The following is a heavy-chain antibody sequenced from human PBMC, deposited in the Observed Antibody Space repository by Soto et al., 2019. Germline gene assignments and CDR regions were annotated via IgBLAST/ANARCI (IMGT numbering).Heavy chain of an antibody. Sequence: QVQLVQSGAEVKKPGASVKVSCKASGYTFTNSDINWVRQAPGQGLEWMGWMNPDSGHAAYAQKFQGRVTLTTSTSTSTVYMEMRSLGSEDTAVYYCARRPHCSGSICYYGLDNWGQGTLVTVSS. V-gene: IGHV1-8*01. J-gene: IGHJ4*02. D-gene: IGHD6-13*01. CDR1: GYTFTNSD. CDR2: MNPDSGHA. CDR3: ARRPHCSGSICYYGLDN.